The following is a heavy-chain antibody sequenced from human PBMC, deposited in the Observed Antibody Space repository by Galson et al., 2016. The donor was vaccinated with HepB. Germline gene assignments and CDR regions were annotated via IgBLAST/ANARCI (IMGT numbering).Heavy chain of an antibody. D-gene: IGHD3-22*01. CDR1: GGFVSSGNW. J-gene: IGHJ6*03. CDR3: ARVYDSSGYYGEAFYYYMDV. V-gene: IGHV4-4*02. CDR2: IYHSGST. Sequence: SETLSLTCAVSGGFVSSGNWWSWVRQPPGKGLEWIGEIYHSGSTNYNPSLKSRVTISVDKSKNQFSLKLSSVTAADTAVYYCARVYDSSGYYGEAFYYYMDVWCKGTTVTVSS.